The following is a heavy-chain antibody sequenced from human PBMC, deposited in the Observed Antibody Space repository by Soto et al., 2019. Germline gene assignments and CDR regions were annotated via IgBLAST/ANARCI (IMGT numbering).Heavy chain of an antibody. CDR3: ARTIAAREINWFAP. CDR1: GYTFTSYG. J-gene: IGHJ5*02. Sequence: GASVKVSCKASGYTFTSYGISWVRQAPGQGLGWMGWISAYNGNTNYAQKFQGRVTITADKSTSTAYMELSSLRSEDTAVYYCARTIAAREINWFAPWVQGTLVTVSS. D-gene: IGHD6-13*01. V-gene: IGHV1-18*01. CDR2: ISAYNGNT.